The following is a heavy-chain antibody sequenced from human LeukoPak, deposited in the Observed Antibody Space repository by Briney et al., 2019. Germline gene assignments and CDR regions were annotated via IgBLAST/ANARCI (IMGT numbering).Heavy chain of an antibody. CDR1: GGAFNSYP. D-gene: IGHD2-2*01. Sequence: ASVKVSCKASGGAFNSYPISWVRQAPGQGLEWMGWISAYNGNTNYAQKLQGRVTTTTDTSTSTAYMELRSLRSDDTAVYYCARDIVVVPAAISRYYYYYGMDVWGQGTTVTVSS. CDR2: ISAYNGNT. V-gene: IGHV1-18*01. J-gene: IGHJ6*02. CDR3: ARDIVVVPAAISRYYYYYGMDV.